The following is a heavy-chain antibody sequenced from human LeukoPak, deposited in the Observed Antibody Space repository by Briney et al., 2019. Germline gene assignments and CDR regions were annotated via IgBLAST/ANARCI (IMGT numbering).Heavy chain of an antibody. CDR2: INHSGGT. Sequence: SETLSLTCAVYGGSFSGYYWSWIRQPPGKGLEWIGEINHSGGTNYNPSLKSRVTISVDTSKNQFSLKLSSVTAADTAVYYCARGLRYYDSSGYPVLDYWGQGTLVTVSS. CDR1: GGSFSGYY. J-gene: IGHJ4*02. V-gene: IGHV4-34*01. CDR3: ARGLRYYDSSGYPVLDY. D-gene: IGHD3-22*01.